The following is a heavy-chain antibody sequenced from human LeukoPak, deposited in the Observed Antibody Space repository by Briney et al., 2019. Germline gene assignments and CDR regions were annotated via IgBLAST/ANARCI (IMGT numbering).Heavy chain of an antibody. Sequence: GASVKVSCKASGGTFSSYAISWVRQAPGQGLVWMVGIIPIFGTANYAQKFQGRVTITADESTSTAYMELSSLRSEDTAVYYCARGQGLRSQSGSYWDYFDYWGQGTLVTVSS. CDR3: ARGQGLRSQSGSYWDYFDY. CDR2: IIPIFGTA. J-gene: IGHJ4*02. D-gene: IGHD1-26*01. CDR1: GGTFSSYA. V-gene: IGHV1-69*13.